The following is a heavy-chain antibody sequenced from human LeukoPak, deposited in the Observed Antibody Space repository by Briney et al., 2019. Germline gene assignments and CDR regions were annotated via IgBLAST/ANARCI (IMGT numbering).Heavy chain of an antibody. CDR1: GFSFSENF. CDR2: TKNKRERNVT. V-gene: IGHV3-72*01. CDR3: VAYRSGYAY. Sequence: GGSLRLSCASSGFSFSENFMDWVRQAPGEGLEWVGRTKNKRERNVTEYAASVKRRFTIYRSEYMISLYLQLESLTTAATAVYYCVAYRSGYAYWGRGTQVTDSS. J-gene: IGHJ4*02. D-gene: IGHD3-16*01.